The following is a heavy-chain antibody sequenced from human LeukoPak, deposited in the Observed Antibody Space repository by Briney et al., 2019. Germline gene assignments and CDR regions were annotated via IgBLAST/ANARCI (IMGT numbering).Heavy chain of an antibody. CDR2: ISSSGSTI. D-gene: IGHD2-2*01. CDR3: AREASGYCSGTSCPNLYYYYYGMDV. CDR1: GFTSSSYE. Sequence: PGGSLRLSCAASGFTSSSYEMNWVRQAPGKGLEWVSYISSSGSTIYYADSVKGRFTISRDNAKNSLYLQMNSLRAEDTAVYYCAREASGYCSGTSCPNLYYYYYGMDVWGKGTTVTVSS. V-gene: IGHV3-48*03. J-gene: IGHJ6*04.